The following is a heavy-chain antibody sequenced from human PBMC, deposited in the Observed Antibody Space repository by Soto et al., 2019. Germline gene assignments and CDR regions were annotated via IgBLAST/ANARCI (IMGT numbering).Heavy chain of an antibody. Sequence: SETLSLTCAVYGGSFSGYYWSWIRQPPGKGLEWTGEINHSGSTNYNPSLKSRVTISVDTSKNLFSLKLSSVTAADTAVYYFARVRVFGVVIKYYYGMDVWGQGTTVTVSS. D-gene: IGHD3-3*01. CDR1: GGSFSGYY. J-gene: IGHJ6*02. V-gene: IGHV4-34*01. CDR3: ARVRVFGVVIKYYYGMDV. CDR2: INHSGST.